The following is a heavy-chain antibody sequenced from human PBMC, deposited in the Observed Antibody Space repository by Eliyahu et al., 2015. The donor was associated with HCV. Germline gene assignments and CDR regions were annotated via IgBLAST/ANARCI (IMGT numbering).Heavy chain of an antibody. CDR2: XDPSDSYT. CDR1: XXPFPTYW. Sequence: DVHLVQPGAEVKKSGESLRISCKTSXXPFPTYWXRXVRQXPGKGLEWMGRXDPSDSYTSYSPSFQGHVTISADESITTAYLQWSSLKASDTAMYYCARPSGKLANSFDVWGQGTMVTVSS. J-gene: IGHJ3*01. V-gene: IGHV5-10-1*03. CDR3: ARPSGKLANSFDV. D-gene: IGHD4-23*01.